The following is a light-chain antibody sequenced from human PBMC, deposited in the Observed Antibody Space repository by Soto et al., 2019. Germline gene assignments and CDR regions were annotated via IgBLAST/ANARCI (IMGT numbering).Light chain of an antibody. Sequence: DIQMIQSPSSLSASVGDRVTITCQASQEISNYLNWYQQKPGKAPKLLIYDASNLERGVPSRFSGRGSGTDFTFTISSLTPEDFATYYCQQYDHLPRTFGRGTKVEIK. J-gene: IGKJ1*01. CDR3: QQYDHLPRT. CDR2: DAS. V-gene: IGKV1-33*01. CDR1: QEISNY.